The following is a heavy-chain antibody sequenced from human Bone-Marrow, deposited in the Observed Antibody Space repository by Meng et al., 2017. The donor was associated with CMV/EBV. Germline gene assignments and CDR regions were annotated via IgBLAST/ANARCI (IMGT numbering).Heavy chain of an antibody. CDR3: AREGRIAVAGLHWFDP. J-gene: IGHJ5*02. V-gene: IGHV1-18*01. D-gene: IGHD6-19*01. Sequence: QSGGGVKKPGASVKVSCKASGYTFTSYGISWVRKAPGQGLEWMGWISAYNGNTNYAQKLQGRVTMTTDTSTSTAYMELRSLRSDDTAVYYCAREGRIAVAGLHWFDPWGQGTLVTVSS. CDR1: GYTFTSYG. CDR2: ISAYNGNT.